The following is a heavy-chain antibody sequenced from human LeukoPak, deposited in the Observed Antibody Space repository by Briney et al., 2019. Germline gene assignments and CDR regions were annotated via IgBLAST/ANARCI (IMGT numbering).Heavy chain of an antibody. CDR3: ARSGSSGWYSNAFDI. D-gene: IGHD6-19*01. CDR2: INPNNGNL. V-gene: IGHV1-8*03. Sequence: GASVKVSCRASGYTFGSDDINWVRQATGQGLEWMGWINPNNGNLGYAQKFQGRVTITRNTPISTAYMELRSLRFDDTAVYYCARSGSSGWYSNAFDIWGQGTMVTVSS. CDR1: GYTFGSDD. J-gene: IGHJ3*02.